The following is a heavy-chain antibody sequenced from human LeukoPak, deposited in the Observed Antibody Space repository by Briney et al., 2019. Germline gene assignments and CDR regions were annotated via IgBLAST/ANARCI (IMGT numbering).Heavy chain of an antibody. CDR2: ISYDGSNK. D-gene: IGHD4-17*01. V-gene: IGHV3-30*18. CDR3: AKDSRTYGDYPNYYYGMDV. Sequence: GGSLRLSCAASGFTFSSYGMHWVRQAPGKGLEWVAVISYDGSNKYYADSVKARFTISRDNSKNTLYLQMNSLRAEDTAVYYCAKDSRTYGDYPNYYYGMDVWGQGTTVTVSS. CDR1: GFTFSSYG. J-gene: IGHJ6*02.